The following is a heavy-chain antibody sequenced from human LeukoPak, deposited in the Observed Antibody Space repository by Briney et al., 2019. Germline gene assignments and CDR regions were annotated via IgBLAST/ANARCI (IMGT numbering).Heavy chain of an antibody. Sequence: GGSLRLSCAASGFTVSSNYMSWVRQAPGKGLEWVSAISGSGGSTYYADSVKGRFTISRDNSKNTLYLQMNSLRAEDTAVYYCAKDQRGSGSYNYWGQGTLVTVSS. CDR1: GFTVSSNY. D-gene: IGHD3-10*01. J-gene: IGHJ4*02. CDR2: ISGSGGST. CDR3: AKDQRGSGSYNY. V-gene: IGHV3-23*01.